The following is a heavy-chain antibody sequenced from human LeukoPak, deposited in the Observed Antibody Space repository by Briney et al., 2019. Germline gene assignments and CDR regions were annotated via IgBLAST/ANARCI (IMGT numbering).Heavy chain of an antibody. Sequence: GGSLRLSCAPSGFPLSTHAMSWDRQAPGKGLEWVSSISGSGGSGGSTYYADSVKGRLTISRDNSKNTLYLQMNSLRAEDTAVYYCASGSCSSSTCAGFYGMDVWGQGTTVTVSS. D-gene: IGHD2-2*03. V-gene: IGHV3-23*01. J-gene: IGHJ6*02. CDR2: ISGSGGSGGST. CDR1: GFPLSTHA. CDR3: ASGSCSSSTCAGFYGMDV.